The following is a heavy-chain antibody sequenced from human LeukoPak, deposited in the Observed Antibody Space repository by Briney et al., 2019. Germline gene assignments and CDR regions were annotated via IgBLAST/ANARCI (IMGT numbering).Heavy chain of an antibody. D-gene: IGHD2-2*01. J-gene: IGHJ5*02. CDR1: GFTFSSYW. CDR2: INTDGSTT. Sequence: GGSLRLSCAASGFTFSSYWMHWVRQAPGRGLVWVSRINTDGSTTSYADSVKGRFTISRDNAKNTLYLQMNSLRAEDTAVYYCARFTDVPARWFDPWGRGTLVTVSS. V-gene: IGHV3-74*01. CDR3: ARFTDVPARWFDP.